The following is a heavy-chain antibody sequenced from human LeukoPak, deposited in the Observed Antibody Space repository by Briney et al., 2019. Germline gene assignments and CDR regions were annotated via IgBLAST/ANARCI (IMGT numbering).Heavy chain of an antibody. CDR2: TLHDGDNN. J-gene: IGHJ4*02. D-gene: IGHD3-16*01. Sequence: GGSLRLSCAASGFTFSSYPMHWVRQAPGQGLEWVALTLHDGDNNYYADSVRGRFTVSRDNSKNTLYLQMNSLGAEDTAVYYCARGDLPTTHYWGQGTLVTVSS. V-gene: IGHV3-30*04. CDR1: GFTFSSYP. CDR3: ARGDLPTTHY.